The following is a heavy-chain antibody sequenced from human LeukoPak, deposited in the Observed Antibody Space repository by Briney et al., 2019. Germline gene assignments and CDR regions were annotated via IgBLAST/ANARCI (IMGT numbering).Heavy chain of an antibody. CDR3: ARERVVPAAYYYYYGMDV. CDR2: IKQEGSDK. J-gene: IGHJ6*02. V-gene: IGHV3-7*01. Sequence: GGSLRLSCAAPGFTFSSYWMSWVRQARRKGLEWVSNIKQEGSDKYYVDSVKGRFTISRDNAKNSMYLQMNSLRAEDAAVYYCARERVVPAAYYYYYGMDVWGQGTMVTVSS. CDR1: GFTFSSYW. D-gene: IGHD2-2*01.